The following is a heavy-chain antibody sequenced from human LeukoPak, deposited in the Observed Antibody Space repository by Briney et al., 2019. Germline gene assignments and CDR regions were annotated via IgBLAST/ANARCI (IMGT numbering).Heavy chain of an antibody. CDR2: ISYDGSNK. J-gene: IGHJ3*02. Sequence: GGSLRLSCAASGFTFSSYSMNWARQAPGKGLEWVAVISYDGSNKYYADSVKGRFTISRDNSKNTLYLQMNSLRAEDTAVYYCAKDSSIVPAAISAFGIWGQGTMVTVSS. CDR3: AKDSSIVPAAISAFGI. D-gene: IGHD2-2*02. V-gene: IGHV3-30*18. CDR1: GFTFSSYS.